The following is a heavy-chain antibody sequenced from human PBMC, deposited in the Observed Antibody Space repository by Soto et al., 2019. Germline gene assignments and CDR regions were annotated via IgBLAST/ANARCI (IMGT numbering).Heavy chain of an antibody. CDR3: ARDITPMRQQLVLAV. D-gene: IGHD6-13*01. CDR1: GFTFSSYW. CDR2: IKQDGSEK. J-gene: IGHJ4*02. Sequence: ESGGGLVQPGGSLRLSCAASGFTFSSYWMSWVRQAPGKGLEWVANIKQDGSEKYYVDSVKGRFTISRDNAKNSLYLQMNSLRAEDTAVYYCARDITPMRQQLVLAVWGQGTLVTVSS. V-gene: IGHV3-7*01.